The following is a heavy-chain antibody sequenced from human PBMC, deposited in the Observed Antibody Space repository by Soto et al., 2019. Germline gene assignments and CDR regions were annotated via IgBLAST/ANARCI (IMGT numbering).Heavy chain of an antibody. CDR3: ARERGSGWTFDY. J-gene: IGHJ4*02. CDR2: ISSSSTI. CDR1: GFTFSTYS. D-gene: IGHD6-19*01. V-gene: IGHV3-48*01. Sequence: PGGSLRLSCAASGFTFSTYSMNWVRQASGKGLEWVSSISSSSTIYYADSVKGRFTISRDNVQNSLYLQMHSLRAEDTAVYYCARERGSGWTFDYWGQGTLVTVSS.